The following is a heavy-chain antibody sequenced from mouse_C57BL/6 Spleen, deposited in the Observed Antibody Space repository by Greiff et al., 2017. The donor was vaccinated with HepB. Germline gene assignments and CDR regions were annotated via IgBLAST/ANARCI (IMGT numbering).Heavy chain of an antibody. CDR1: GYTFTSYW. CDR3: ARDYGSSSWGAMDY. D-gene: IGHD1-1*01. J-gene: IGHJ4*01. CDR2: IDPSDSYT. Sequence: QVQLQQPGAELVRPGTSVKLSCKASGYTFTSYWMHWVKQRPGQGLEWIGVIDPSDSYTNYNQKFKGKATLTVDTSSSTAYMQLSSLTSADSAVYYCARDYGSSSWGAMDYWGQGTSVTVSS. V-gene: IGHV1-59*01.